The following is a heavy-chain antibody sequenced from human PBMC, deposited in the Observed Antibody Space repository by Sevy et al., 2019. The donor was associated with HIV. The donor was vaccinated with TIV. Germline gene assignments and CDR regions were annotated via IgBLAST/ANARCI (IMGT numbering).Heavy chain of an antibody. Sequence: GGSLRLSCAASGFTFSSYSMNWVRQAPGKGLEWVSYISSSSSTIYYADSVKGRFTISRDNAKNSLYLQMNSLRAEDTAVYYCARVGIGYYDFWSGYFDYWGQGTLVTVSS. CDR1: GFTFSSYS. D-gene: IGHD3-3*01. V-gene: IGHV3-48*01. CDR3: ARVGIGYYDFWSGYFDY. J-gene: IGHJ4*02. CDR2: ISSSSSTI.